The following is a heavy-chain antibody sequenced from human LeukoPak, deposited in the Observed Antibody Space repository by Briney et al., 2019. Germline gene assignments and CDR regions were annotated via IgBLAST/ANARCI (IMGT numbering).Heavy chain of an antibody. V-gene: IGHV3-30-3*01. CDR1: GFTFSSYA. J-gene: IGHJ6*02. Sequence: GGSLRLSCVASGFTFSSYAMHWVRQAPGKGLEWVAVISYDGSNKYYADSVKGRFTISRDNSKNTLYLQMNSLRAEDTAVYYCARARRDGYNSLDYYYGMDVWGQGTTVTVSS. CDR3: ARARRDGYNSLDYYYGMDV. CDR2: ISYDGSNK. D-gene: IGHD5-24*01.